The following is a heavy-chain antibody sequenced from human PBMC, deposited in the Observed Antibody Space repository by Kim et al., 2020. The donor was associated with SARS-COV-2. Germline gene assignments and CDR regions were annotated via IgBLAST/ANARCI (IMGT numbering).Heavy chain of an antibody. V-gene: IGHV1-18*01. CDR3: ARDIDPYYYGSGSYFSSWFDP. J-gene: IGHJ5*02. CDR1: GYTFTSYG. D-gene: IGHD3-10*01. Sequence: ASVKVSCKASGYTFTSYGISWVRQAPGQGLEWMGWISAYNGNTNYAQKLQGRVTMTTDTSTSTAYMELRSLRSDDTAVYYCARDIDPYYYGSGSYFSSWFDPWGQGTLVTVSS. CDR2: ISAYNGNT.